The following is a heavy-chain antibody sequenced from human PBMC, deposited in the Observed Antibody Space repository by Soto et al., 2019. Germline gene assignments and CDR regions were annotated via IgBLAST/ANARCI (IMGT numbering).Heavy chain of an antibody. CDR2: IYHSGST. CDR3: ARGTGPNYDFWSGYYPREYYFDY. V-gene: IGHV4-4*02. Sequence: QVQLQESGPGLVKPSGTLSLTCAVSSGSISSSNWWSWVRQPPGKGLEWIGEIYHSGSTNYNPSLKNRVAISIDKSKNQFSLKLSSVTAADTAVYYCARGTGPNYDFWSGYYPREYYFDYWGQGTLVTVSS. D-gene: IGHD3-3*01. J-gene: IGHJ4*02. CDR1: SGSISSSNW.